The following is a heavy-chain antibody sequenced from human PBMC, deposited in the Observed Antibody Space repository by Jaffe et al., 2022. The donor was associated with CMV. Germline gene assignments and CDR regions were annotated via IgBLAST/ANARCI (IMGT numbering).Heavy chain of an antibody. CDR1: GGSISSGGYY. CDR3: ARADGPQQYSYPDY. CDR2: IYYSGST. Sequence: QVQLQESGPGLVKPSQTLSLTCTVSGGSISSGGYYWSWIRQHPGKGLEWIGYIYYSGSTYYNPSLKSRVTISVDTSKNQFSLKLSSVTAADTAVYYCARADGPQQYSYPDYWGQGTLVTVSS. J-gene: IGHJ4*02. D-gene: IGHD5-18*01. V-gene: IGHV4-31*03.